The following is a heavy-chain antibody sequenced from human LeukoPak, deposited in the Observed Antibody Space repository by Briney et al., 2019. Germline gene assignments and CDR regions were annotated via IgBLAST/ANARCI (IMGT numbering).Heavy chain of an antibody. V-gene: IGHV3-7*01. CDR2: IKHDASEK. D-gene: IGHD6-6*01. CDR1: GFTFSDYW. CDR3: ARDMGYSSSRLDY. Sequence: GGSLRLSCVASGFTFSDYWMSWVRQAPGKGLEWVAHIKHDASEKYYVDSVKGRFTISRDNAKNSLYLQMNSLRAEDTAVYYCARDMGYSSSRLDYWGQGTLVTVSS. J-gene: IGHJ4*02.